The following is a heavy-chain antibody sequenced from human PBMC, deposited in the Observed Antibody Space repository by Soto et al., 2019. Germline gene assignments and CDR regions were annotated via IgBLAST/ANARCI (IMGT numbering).Heavy chain of an antibody. V-gene: IGHV1-3*01. CDR3: ARVDKQLGTTFFDY. CDR2: INAGNGNT. Sequence: ASVKVSCKASGYTFTGYAMHWVRQAPGQRLEWMGWINAGNGNTKYSQKFQGRVTITRDTSASTAYMELSSLRSEDTAVYYCARVDKQLGTTFFDYWGQGILVTVSS. J-gene: IGHJ4*02. CDR1: GYTFTGYA. D-gene: IGHD1-1*01.